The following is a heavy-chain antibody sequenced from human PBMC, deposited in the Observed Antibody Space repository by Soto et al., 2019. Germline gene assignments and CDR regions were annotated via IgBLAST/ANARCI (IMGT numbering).Heavy chain of an antibody. D-gene: IGHD6-19*01. CDR3: ARSSSGWHYYYGMDV. V-gene: IGHV4-59*01. CDR1: GGSISSYY. Sequence: QVQLQESGPGLVKPSETLSLTCTVSGGSISSYYWSWIRQPPGKGLEWIGYIYYSGSTNYNPSLKSRVTISVDTSKSQFSLKLSSVTAADTAVYYCARSSSGWHYYYGMDVWGQGTTVTVSS. J-gene: IGHJ6*02. CDR2: IYYSGST.